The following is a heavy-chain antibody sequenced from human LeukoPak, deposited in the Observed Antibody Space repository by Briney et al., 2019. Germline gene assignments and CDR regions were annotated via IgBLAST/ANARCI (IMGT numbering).Heavy chain of an antibody. Sequence: PSETLSLTCTVSGGSISSYYWSWIRQPAGRGLEWIGRIYTSGSTNYNPSLKSRVTMSVDTSKNQFSLKMSSVTAADTAVYYCTRDSGTTGEVKFDPWGQGTLVAVSS. CDR3: TRDSGTTGEVKFDP. CDR1: GGSISSYY. V-gene: IGHV4-4*07. D-gene: IGHD3-10*01. CDR2: IYTSGST. J-gene: IGHJ5*02.